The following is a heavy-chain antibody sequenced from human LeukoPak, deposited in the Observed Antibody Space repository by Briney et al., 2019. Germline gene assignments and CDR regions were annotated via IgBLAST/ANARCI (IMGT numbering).Heavy chain of an antibody. D-gene: IGHD5-18*01. CDR2: INHSGST. Sequence: SETLSLTCTVSGGSISSSSYYWGWIRQPPGKGLEWIGEINHSGSTNYNPSLKSRVTISVDTSKNQSSLKLSSVTAADTAVYYCARSSYGYNYWGQGTLVTVSS. V-gene: IGHV4-39*07. CDR3: ARSSYGYNY. J-gene: IGHJ4*02. CDR1: GGSISSSSYY.